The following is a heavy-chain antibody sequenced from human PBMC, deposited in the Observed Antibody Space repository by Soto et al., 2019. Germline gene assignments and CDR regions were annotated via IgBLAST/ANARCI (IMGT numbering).Heavy chain of an antibody. CDR1: GFTFTTYW. V-gene: IGHV3-7*03. CDR3: VRGGHGSGSYLGSD. Sequence: EVQVVESGGGLAQPGGSLRLSCITSGFTFTTYWMSWVRQAPGKGLEWVANIRQDGGAQYYVDSVKGRFTISRDNAKNSVHLQMDSLRAEDTAVYFCVRGGHGSGSYLGSDWGQGTLVTVSS. CDR2: IRQDGGAQ. D-gene: IGHD3-10*01. J-gene: IGHJ4*02.